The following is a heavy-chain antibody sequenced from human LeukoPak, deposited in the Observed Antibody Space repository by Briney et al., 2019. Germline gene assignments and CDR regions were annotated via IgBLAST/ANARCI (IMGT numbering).Heavy chain of an antibody. J-gene: IGHJ5*02. CDR2: IYPGDSDT. CDR3: ARPYYGSGSSLGWFDP. V-gene: IGHV5-51*01. D-gene: IGHD3-10*01. Sequence: GEPLKISCKGSGYSFTSYLIGWVRQMPGKGLGWMGIIYPGDSDTRYSPSFQGQVTISADKSISTAYLQWSSLKASDTAMYYCARPYYGSGSSLGWFDPWGQGTLVTVSS. CDR1: GYSFTSYL.